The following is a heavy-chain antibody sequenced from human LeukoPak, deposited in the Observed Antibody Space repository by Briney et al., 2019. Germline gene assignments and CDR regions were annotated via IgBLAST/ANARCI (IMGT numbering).Heavy chain of an antibody. J-gene: IGHJ4*02. CDR2: ISAYNGNT. V-gene: IGHV1-18*01. CDR1: GYTFISYG. D-gene: IGHD1-26*01. CDR3: ARALGGELPDH. Sequence: ASVKVSCKASGYTFISYGVSWVRQAPGQGLEWMGWISAYNGNTNYAQKLQGRVTMTTETSTRTAYMELRSLRSDDTAVYYCARALGGELPDHWGQGTLVTVSS.